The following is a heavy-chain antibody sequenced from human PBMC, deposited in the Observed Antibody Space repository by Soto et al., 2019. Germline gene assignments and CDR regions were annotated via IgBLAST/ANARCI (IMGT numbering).Heavy chain of an antibody. CDR2: IYYSGST. J-gene: IGHJ5*02. Sequence: SETLSLTCTVSGGSISSYYWSWIRQPPGKGLEWIGYIYYSGSTNYNPSLKSRVSISVDTSKNQFSLKLSSVTAADTAVYYCATQNVVRGRRGGRSPHWFDPWGKGTLVTVDS. D-gene: IGHD3-16*01. CDR3: ATQNVVRGRRGGRSPHWFDP. V-gene: IGHV4-59*01. CDR1: GGSISSYY.